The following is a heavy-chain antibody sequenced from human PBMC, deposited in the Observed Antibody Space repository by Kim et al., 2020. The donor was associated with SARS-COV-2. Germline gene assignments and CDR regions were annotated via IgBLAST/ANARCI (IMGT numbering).Heavy chain of an antibody. J-gene: IGHJ3*02. D-gene: IGHD3-22*01. CDR3: AHIVVVPILGLCWAFDI. Sequence: SGPTLVNPTQTLTLTCTFSGFSLSTSGVGVGWIRQPPGKALEWLALIYWDDDKRYSPSLKSRLTITKDTSKNQVVLTMTNMDPVDTATYYCAHIVVVPILGLCWAFDIWGQGTMVTVSS. CDR2: IYWDDDK. V-gene: IGHV2-5*02. CDR1: GFSLSTSGVG.